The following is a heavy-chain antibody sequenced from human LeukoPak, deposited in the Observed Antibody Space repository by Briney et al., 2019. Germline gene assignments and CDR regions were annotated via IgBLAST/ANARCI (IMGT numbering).Heavy chain of an antibody. V-gene: IGHV3-30*18. J-gene: IGHJ4*02. CDR1: GFTFGSYG. CDR2: ISYDGSNK. D-gene: IGHD5-12*01. Sequence: QPGRSLRLSCAASGFTFGSYGMHWVRQAPGKGLEWVAVISYDGSNKYYADSVKGRFTISRDNSKNTLYLQMNSLRAEDTAVYYCAKDGSGYSGYADYWGQGTLVTVSS. CDR3: AKDGSGYSGYADY.